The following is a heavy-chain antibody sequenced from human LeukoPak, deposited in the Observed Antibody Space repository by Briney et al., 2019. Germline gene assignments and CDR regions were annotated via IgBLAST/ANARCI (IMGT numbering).Heavy chain of an antibody. CDR1: GYTFTGYY. Sequence: GASVKVSCKASGYTFTGYYMHWVRQAPGQGLEWMGIINPSGGITSFAQKFQGRVTMTRDTSTTTVYMELSSLRSEDTAVYYCARVANYYDSSGYYSPAFDVWGQGTMVTVAS. D-gene: IGHD3-22*01. V-gene: IGHV1-46*01. J-gene: IGHJ3*01. CDR3: ARVANYYDSSGYYSPAFDV. CDR2: INPSGGIT.